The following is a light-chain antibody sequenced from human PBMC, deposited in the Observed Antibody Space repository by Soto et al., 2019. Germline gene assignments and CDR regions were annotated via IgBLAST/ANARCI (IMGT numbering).Light chain of an antibody. CDR1: SSHIGAGYD. V-gene: IGLV1-40*01. CDR3: QSYDTSLRDV. J-gene: IGLJ1*01. Sequence: QSVLTQPPSVSGAPGQRVTISCTGSSSHIGAGYDVHWYQQLPGTAPKLLIYGNTDRPSGVPDRFSGSKSGTSASLAITGLQTEDEADYYCQSYDTSLRDVFGTGTKLTVL. CDR2: GNT.